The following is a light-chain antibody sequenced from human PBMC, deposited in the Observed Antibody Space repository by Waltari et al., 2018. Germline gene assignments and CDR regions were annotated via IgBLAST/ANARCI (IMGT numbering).Light chain of an antibody. Sequence: QSALTQPAFVSGSPGQSITIFCIGTNSDVGGYNYVSWYQQHPGKAPKLMIYDVPKRPSGVANRFSGSKSGNTASLTISGLQAEDEADYYCNSYRNINTYVFGIGTKVTVL. J-gene: IGLJ1*01. CDR1: NSDVGGYNY. CDR2: DVP. V-gene: IGLV2-14*01. CDR3: NSYRNINTYV.